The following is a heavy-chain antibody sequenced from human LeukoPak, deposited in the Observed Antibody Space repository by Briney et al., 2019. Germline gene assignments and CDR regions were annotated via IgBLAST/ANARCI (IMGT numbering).Heavy chain of an antibody. CDR2: ISGSGDST. D-gene: IGHD3-3*01. Sequence: GGSLRLSCAASGFTFSSYAMTWVRQAPGKGLEWVSAISGSGDSTYYADSVKGRFTISRDNSKNTLYLQMNSLRDEDTAVYYCAKAPLGFLEWQPRNYMDVWGKGTTVTVSS. CDR1: GFTFSSYA. CDR3: AKAPLGFLEWQPRNYMDV. V-gene: IGHV3-23*01. J-gene: IGHJ6*03.